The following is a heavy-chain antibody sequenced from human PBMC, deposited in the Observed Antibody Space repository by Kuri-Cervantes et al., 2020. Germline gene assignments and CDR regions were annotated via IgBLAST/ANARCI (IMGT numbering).Heavy chain of an antibody. D-gene: IGHD5-18*01. J-gene: IGHJ6*02. CDR1: GITFSSYG. V-gene: IGHV3-30*18. CDR2: ISYDGSNK. Sequence: GESLKISCATSGITFSSYGMHWGRQAPGKGLEWVAVISYDGSNKYYADSVKGRFTISRDNSKNTLYLQMNSLRAEDKAVYYCAKDQYSYGLGYYYYGMDVWGQGTTVTVSS. CDR3: AKDQYSYGLGYYYYGMDV.